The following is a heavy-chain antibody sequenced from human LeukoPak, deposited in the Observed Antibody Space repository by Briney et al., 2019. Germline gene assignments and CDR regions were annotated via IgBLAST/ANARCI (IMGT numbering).Heavy chain of an antibody. CDR1: GFDFSDYY. CDR3: ARVWYCGDGCYRDAFDI. CDR2: ISGSGSTI. J-gene: IGHJ3*02. D-gene: IGHD2-21*02. V-gene: IGHV3-11*01. Sequence: PGGSLRLSYAASGFDFSDYYMSWIRQAPGKGLEWGSHISGSGSTIYYADSVKGRFTISRDNAKNSLYLRMDSLRAEDTAVYFCARVWYCGDGCYRDAFDIWSPGTLLTVSS.